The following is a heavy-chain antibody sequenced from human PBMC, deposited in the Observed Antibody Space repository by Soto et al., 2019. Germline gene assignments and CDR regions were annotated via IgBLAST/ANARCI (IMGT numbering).Heavy chain of an antibody. V-gene: IGHV4-30-4*01. D-gene: IGHD4-17*01. Sequence: PSETLSLTCTVSGGSISSGDYYWSWIRQPPGKGLEWIGYIYYSGSTYYNPSLKSRVTISVDTSKNQFSLKLSSVTAADTAVYYCASPVDGDYGAFDIWGQGTMVTVS. CDR3: ASPVDGDYGAFDI. CDR1: GGSISSGDYY. CDR2: IYYSGST. J-gene: IGHJ3*02.